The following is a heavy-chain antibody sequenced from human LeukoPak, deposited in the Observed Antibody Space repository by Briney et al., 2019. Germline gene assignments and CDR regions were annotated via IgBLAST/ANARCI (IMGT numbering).Heavy chain of an antibody. CDR2: ISSSSSTI. J-gene: IGHJ3*02. D-gene: IGHD3-9*01. CDR1: GFTFSSYS. V-gene: IGHV3-48*01. Sequence: PGGSLRLSCAASGFTFSSYSMNWVRQAPGKGLEWVSYISSSSSTIYYADSVKGRFTISRDNAKNSLYLQMNSLRAEDTAVYFCARGNDILTGYYTNDAFDIWGQGTMVTVSS. CDR3: ARGNDILTGYYTNDAFDI.